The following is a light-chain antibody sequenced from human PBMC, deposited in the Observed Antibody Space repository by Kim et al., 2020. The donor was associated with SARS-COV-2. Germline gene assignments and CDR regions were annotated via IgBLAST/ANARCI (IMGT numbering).Light chain of an antibody. CDR2: WAF. V-gene: IGKV4-1*01. J-gene: IGKJ1*01. CDR3: QQYYATPLT. CDR1: QSVLHSSNNKNY. Sequence: DIVMTQSPDSLAVSLGERATINCKSSQSVLHSSNNKNYLAWYQQKPGQPPKLLIGWAFTRESGVPDRFSGSGSETDFTLTITSLQAEDVAVYYCQQYYATPLTFGQGTKVDIK.